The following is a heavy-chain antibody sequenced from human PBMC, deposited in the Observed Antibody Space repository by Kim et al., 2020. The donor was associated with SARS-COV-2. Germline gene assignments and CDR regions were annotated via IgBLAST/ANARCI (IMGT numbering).Heavy chain of an antibody. CDR3: ARGLARVQLWRHNFGMDV. CDR1: YGSITSYY. Sequence: SETLSLTCSVSYGSITSYYWNWIRQPPGKRLEWIGYIFYSGSTNYNPSLKSRVTISVDTSRKQFSLRLSSVTAADTAVYYCARGLARVQLWRHNFGMDVWGQGTTVTVSS. J-gene: IGHJ6*02. CDR2: IFYSGST. V-gene: IGHV4-59*01. D-gene: IGHD3-10*01.